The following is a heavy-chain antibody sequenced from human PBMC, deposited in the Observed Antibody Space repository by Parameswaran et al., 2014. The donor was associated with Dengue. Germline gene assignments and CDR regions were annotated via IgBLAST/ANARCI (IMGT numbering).Heavy chain of an antibody. CDR2: ISAYNGNT. Sequence: WVRQAPGQGLEWMGSISAYNGNTNYAPKLQGRVTMTTDTSTATVVMELRSLRSDDTAVYYCARGRDTFDIWGQGTVVTVSS. V-gene: IGHV1-18*01. J-gene: IGHJ3*02. CDR3: ARGRDTFDI.